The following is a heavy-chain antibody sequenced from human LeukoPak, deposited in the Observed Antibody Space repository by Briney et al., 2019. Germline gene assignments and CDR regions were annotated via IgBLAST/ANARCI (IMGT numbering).Heavy chain of an antibody. CDR1: GGSISSYY. CDR3: AREKAAGTIPYYYYYGMDV. V-gene: IGHV4-59*01. Sequence: SETLSLTCTVSGGSISSYYWSWIRQPPGKGLEWIGYIYYSGSTNYNPSLKSRVTISVDTSKNQFSLKLSSVTAADTAVYYCAREKAAGTIPYYYYYGMDVWGQGTTVTVSS. D-gene: IGHD6-13*01. CDR2: IYYSGST. J-gene: IGHJ6*02.